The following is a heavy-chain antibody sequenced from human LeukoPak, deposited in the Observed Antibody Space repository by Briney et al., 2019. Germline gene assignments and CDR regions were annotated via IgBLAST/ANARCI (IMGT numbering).Heavy chain of an antibody. CDR2: ISSSSSSI. CDR3: ARGKDY. CDR1: GFTLSTYS. J-gene: IGHJ4*02. V-gene: IGHV3-48*02. Sequence: GGSLRLSCAASGFTLSTYSMNWVRQAPGKGLEWISYISSSSSSIYYADSVRGRFTISRDNANNSLYLQMNSLTDDDTAVYYCARGKDYWGQGTLVTVSS.